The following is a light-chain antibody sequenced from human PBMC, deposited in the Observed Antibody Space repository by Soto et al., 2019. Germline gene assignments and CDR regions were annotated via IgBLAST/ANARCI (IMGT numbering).Light chain of an antibody. V-gene: IGLV1-44*01. CDR1: SSNIGINT. CDR3: AAWDDSLNGRGV. J-gene: IGLJ3*02. CDR2: SNN. Sequence: QSVLTQPPSASGTPGQRVTISCSGSSSNIGINTVNWYQQLPGTAPKLLIYSNNQRPSGVPDRFSGSRSGTSASLAISGLQSEDEGDYYCAAWDDSLNGRGVFGGGTKLTVL.